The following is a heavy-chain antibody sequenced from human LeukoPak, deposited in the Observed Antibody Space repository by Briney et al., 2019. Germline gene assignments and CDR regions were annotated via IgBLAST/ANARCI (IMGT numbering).Heavy chain of an antibody. Sequence: SGPTLVNPTQTLTLTCTFSGFSLSTSGVGVGWIRQPPGKALEWLALIYWDDDKRYSPSLKSRLTITKDTSKNQVVLTMTNMDPVDTATYYCAHHPLSGYYRDDAFDIWGQGTMVTVSS. CDR3: AHHPLSGYYRDDAFDI. J-gene: IGHJ3*02. CDR2: IYWDDDK. CDR1: GFSLSTSGVG. D-gene: IGHD3-3*01. V-gene: IGHV2-5*02.